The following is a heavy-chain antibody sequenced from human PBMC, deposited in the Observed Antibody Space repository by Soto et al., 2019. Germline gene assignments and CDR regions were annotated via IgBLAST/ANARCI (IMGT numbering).Heavy chain of an antibody. V-gene: IGHV3-11*01. Sequence: QVQLVESGGGLVKPGGSLRLSCAASGFTFSDYYMSWIRQAPGKGLEWVSYISSSGSTIYYADSVKGRFTISRDNAKNSLYLQMNSLRAEDTAVYYCAREPVVAVAATKGGWYFDLWGRGTLVTVSS. CDR2: ISSSGSTI. CDR1: GFTFSDYY. CDR3: AREPVVAVAATKGGWYFDL. J-gene: IGHJ2*01. D-gene: IGHD2-15*01.